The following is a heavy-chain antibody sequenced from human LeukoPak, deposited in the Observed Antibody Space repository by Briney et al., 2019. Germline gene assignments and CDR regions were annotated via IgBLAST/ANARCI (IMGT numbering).Heavy chain of an antibody. Sequence: GASVKVSCKASGYTFTSYGINWVRQATGQGLEWMGWMNPNSGNTGYAQKFQGRVTITRNTSISTAYMELRSPRSDDTAVYYCARGGRSTVVKYFEGRLSMDVWGQGTTVTVSS. D-gene: IGHD4-23*01. CDR3: ARGGRSTVVKYFEGRLSMDV. CDR1: GYTFTSYG. J-gene: IGHJ6*02. V-gene: IGHV1-8*03. CDR2: MNPNSGNT.